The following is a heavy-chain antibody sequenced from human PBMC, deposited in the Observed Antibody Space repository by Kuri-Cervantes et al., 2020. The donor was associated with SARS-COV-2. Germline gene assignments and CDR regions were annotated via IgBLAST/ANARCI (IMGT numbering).Heavy chain of an antibody. CDR2: ISYDGSNK. D-gene: IGHD5-24*01. Sequence: GESLKISCAASGFTFSSYAMHWVRQAPGKGLEWVAVISYDGSNKYYADSVKGRFTISRDNSKNTLYLQMNSLRAEDTAVYYCARDPFDGYIQVSEYFQHWGKGTLVTVSS. V-gene: IGHV3-30*04. CDR3: ARDPFDGYIQVSEYFQH. CDR1: GFTFSSYA. J-gene: IGHJ1*01.